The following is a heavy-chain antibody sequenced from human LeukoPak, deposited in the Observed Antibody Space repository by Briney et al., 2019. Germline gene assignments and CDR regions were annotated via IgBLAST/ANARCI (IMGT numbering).Heavy chain of an antibody. V-gene: IGHV3-30*02. Sequence: GGSLGLSCAASGFTFSSYGMHWVRQAPGKGLEWVAFIRYDGSNKYYADSVKGRFTISRDNSKNTLYLQMNSLRAEDTAVYYCASPSGGYYDSSGPFDYWGQGTLVTVSS. CDR3: ASPSGGYYDSSGPFDY. D-gene: IGHD3-22*01. CDR1: GFTFSSYG. J-gene: IGHJ4*02. CDR2: IRYDGSNK.